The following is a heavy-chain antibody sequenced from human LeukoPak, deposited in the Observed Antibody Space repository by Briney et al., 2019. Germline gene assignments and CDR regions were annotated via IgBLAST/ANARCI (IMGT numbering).Heavy chain of an antibody. CDR1: GYSFTSYW. CDR2: IFPGDSDT. CDR3: ARLHYNSFAY. Sequence: GQSLKISCKGSGYSFTSYWIGWVRQMPGKGLEWMGLIFPGDSDTRYSPSFQGQVALSADKSISTAYLQWSSLKASDTAMYYCARLHYNSFAYWGQGTLVTVSS. J-gene: IGHJ4*02. V-gene: IGHV5-51*01. D-gene: IGHD1-14*01.